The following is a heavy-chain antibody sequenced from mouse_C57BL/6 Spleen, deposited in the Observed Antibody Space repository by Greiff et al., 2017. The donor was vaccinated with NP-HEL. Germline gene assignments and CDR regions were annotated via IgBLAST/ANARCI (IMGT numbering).Heavy chain of an antibody. CDR2: IDPANGNT. CDR1: GFNIKNTY. V-gene: IGHV14-3*01. J-gene: IGHJ3*01. CDR3: ARGERSPAWFAY. Sequence: VQLQQSVAELVRPGASVKLSCTASGFNIKNTYMHWVKQRPEQGLEWIGRIDPANGNTKYAPKFQGKATITADTSSNTAYLQLSSLTSEDSAVYFCARGERSPAWFAYWGQGTLVTVSA.